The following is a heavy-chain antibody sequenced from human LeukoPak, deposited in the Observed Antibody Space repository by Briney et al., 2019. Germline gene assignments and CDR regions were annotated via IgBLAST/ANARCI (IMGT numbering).Heavy chain of an antibody. D-gene: IGHD1-26*01. CDR2: ISAYNGNT. Sequence: ASVKVSCKASGYTFTSYGISWVRQAPGQGLEWMGWISAYNGNTNYAQKLQGRVTMTTDTSTSTAYMELRSLGSDDTAVYYCARIREDYYYGMDVWGQGTTVTVSS. CDR3: ARIREDYYYGMDV. J-gene: IGHJ6*02. V-gene: IGHV1-18*01. CDR1: GYTFTSYG.